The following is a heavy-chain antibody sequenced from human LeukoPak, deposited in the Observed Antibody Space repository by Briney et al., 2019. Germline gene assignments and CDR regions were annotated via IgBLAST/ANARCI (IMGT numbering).Heavy chain of an antibody. CDR2: ISIITIPI. CDR3: ARTQSGDAFDI. D-gene: IGHD4-11*01. Sequence: WVSYISIITIPISYADSLKGLFTISRDNAKNSLYLQMNSLRAEDTAVYYCARTQSGDAFDIWGQGTMVTVSS. V-gene: IGHV3-48*01. J-gene: IGHJ3*02.